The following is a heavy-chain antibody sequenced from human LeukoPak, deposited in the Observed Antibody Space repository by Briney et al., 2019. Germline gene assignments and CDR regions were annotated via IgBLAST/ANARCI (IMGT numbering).Heavy chain of an antibody. CDR2: ISGSGGST. J-gene: IGHJ4*02. CDR1: GFTFSSYA. CDR3: AKDREWELLSIFDY. Sequence: GGSLRLSCAASGFTFSSYAMSWVRQAPGKGLEWVSAISGSGGSTYYADSVKGRFTISRDNSKNTLYLQMNSLRAGDTAVYYCAKDREWELLSIFDYWGQGTLVTVSS. D-gene: IGHD1-26*01. V-gene: IGHV3-23*01.